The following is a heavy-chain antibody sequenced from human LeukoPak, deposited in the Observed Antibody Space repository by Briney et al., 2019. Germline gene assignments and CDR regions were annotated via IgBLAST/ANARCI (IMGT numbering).Heavy chain of an antibody. CDR2: IRGSGDST. Sequence: PGGSLRLSCAASGFTFTSYAMSWVRQAPGKGLDWVSGIRGSGDSTKYADSVKGRFTISRDNSKNTLYLQMNSLRAEDTAVYYCAKDRIVGATKYPDFDYWGQGSLVTVSS. CDR3: AKDRIVGATKYPDFDY. D-gene: IGHD1-26*01. J-gene: IGHJ4*02. CDR1: GFTFTSYA. V-gene: IGHV3-23*01.